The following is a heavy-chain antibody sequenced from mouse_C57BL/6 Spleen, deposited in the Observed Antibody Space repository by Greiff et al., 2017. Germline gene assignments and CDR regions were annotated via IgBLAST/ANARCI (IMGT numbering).Heavy chain of an antibody. D-gene: IGHD2-5*01. CDR2: IYPASGST. J-gene: IGHJ4*01. V-gene: IGHV1-55*01. CDR3: ARRDYSNHYYAMDY. CDR1: GYTFSSYW. Sequence: QVQLQQPGAELVKPGASVKMSCKASGYTFSSYWITWVKQRPGQGLVWFGDIYPASGSTNYNEKFKGKATLTVDTSSSTAYMQLSSLTSEDSAVYYCARRDYSNHYYAMDYWGQGTSVTVSS.